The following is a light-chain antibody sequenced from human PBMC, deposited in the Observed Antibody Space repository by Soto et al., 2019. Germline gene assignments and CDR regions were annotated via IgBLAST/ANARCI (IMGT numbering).Light chain of an antibody. Sequence: EIVLTQSPGTLSLSPGERATLSCRASQSVSSTYLAWYQQKPGQAPRLLIYGASSRATGIPDRFSGSGSGTAFTLTIRRMEPEDFAVYYCQRYDISPFTFGQGTKLEIK. CDR2: GAS. CDR3: QRYDISPFT. V-gene: IGKV3-20*01. J-gene: IGKJ2*01. CDR1: QSVSSTY.